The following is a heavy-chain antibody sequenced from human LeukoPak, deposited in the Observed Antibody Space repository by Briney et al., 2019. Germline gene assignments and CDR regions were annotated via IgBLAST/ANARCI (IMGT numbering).Heavy chain of an antibody. CDR3: ARAPGVAGMLDY. CDR2: IYYSGST. CDR1: GGSISSYY. J-gene: IGHJ4*02. V-gene: IGHV4-59*01. D-gene: IGHD6-19*01. Sequence: SETLSLTCTVSGGSISSYYWSWIRQPPGKGLEWIGYIYYSGSTNYNPSLKSRVTISVDTSKNQFSLKVSSVTAADTAVYFCARAPGVAGMLDYWGQGTLVTVSS.